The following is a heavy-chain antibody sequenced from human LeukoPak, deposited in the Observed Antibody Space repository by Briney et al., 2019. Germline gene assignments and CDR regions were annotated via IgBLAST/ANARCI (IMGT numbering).Heavy chain of an antibody. CDR1: GFTFSSHG. D-gene: IGHD3-10*01. V-gene: IGHV3-30*18. CDR3: ANSQIWFGELLSLDY. J-gene: IGHJ4*02. CDR2: ISYEGSNK. Sequence: GGSLRLSCAASGFTFSSHGMRWVREAPGKGLEWVAVISYEGSNKYYADSAKGRFTISRDNSKNTLYLQMNSLRAEDTAVYYCANSQIWFGELLSLDYWGQGTLVTVSS.